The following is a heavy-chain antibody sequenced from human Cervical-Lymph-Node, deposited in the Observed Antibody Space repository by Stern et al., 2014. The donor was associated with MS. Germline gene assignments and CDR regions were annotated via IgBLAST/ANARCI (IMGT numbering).Heavy chain of an antibody. V-gene: IGHV1-18*01. CDR3: ARYRAEAPVKVSDF. Sequence: QVQLVQSGAEVKKPGASVKVSCKASNYTFTNYGITWVRQAPGQGLEWMGWISTYNGKTAYTQNLQGRLTLTTDPSTSTAYMELRSLGSDDTAVYYCARYRAEAPVKVSDFLGQGTLVTVSS. J-gene: IGHJ4*02. CDR2: ISTYNGKT. D-gene: IGHD6-19*01. CDR1: NYTFTNYG.